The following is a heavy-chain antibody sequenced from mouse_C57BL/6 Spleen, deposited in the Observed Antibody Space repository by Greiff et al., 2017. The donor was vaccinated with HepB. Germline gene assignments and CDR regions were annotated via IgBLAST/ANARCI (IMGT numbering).Heavy chain of an antibody. J-gene: IGHJ2*01. V-gene: IGHV1-52*01. CDR3: ARRSYYYFDY. CDR2: IDPSDSET. CDR1: GYTFTSYW. D-gene: IGHD2-12*01. Sequence: VQLQQSGAELVRPGSSVKLSCKASGYTFTSYWMHWVKQRPIQGLEWIGNIDPSDSETHYNQKFKDKATLTVDKSSSTAYMQLSSLTSEDSAVYYCARRSYYYFDYWGQGTTLTVSS.